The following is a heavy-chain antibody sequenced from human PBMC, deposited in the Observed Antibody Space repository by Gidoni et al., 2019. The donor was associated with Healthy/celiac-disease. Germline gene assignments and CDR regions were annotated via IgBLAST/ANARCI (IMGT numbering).Heavy chain of an antibody. CDR3: ARGDNWFDP. D-gene: IGHD1-26*01. J-gene: IGHJ5*02. V-gene: IGHV4-59*01. CDR2: IYYSGST. Sequence: QVQLQESGPGLVKPSETLSLTYTVSGGSISSYYWSWIRQPPGKGLEWIGYIYYSGSTNYNPSLKSRVTISVDTSKNQFSLKLSSVTAADTAVYYCARGDNWFDPWGQGTLVTVSS. CDR1: GGSISSYY.